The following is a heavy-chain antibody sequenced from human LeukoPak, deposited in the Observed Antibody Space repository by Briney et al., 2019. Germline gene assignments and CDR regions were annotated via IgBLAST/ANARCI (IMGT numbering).Heavy chain of an antibody. CDR2: ISGSGGST. D-gene: IGHD3-22*01. CDR3: AKVGIYDSSGYYYAGPNHFDY. J-gene: IGHJ4*02. V-gene: IGHV3-23*01. CDR1: VFTFYSYG. Sequence: GGTLRLSCAASVFTFYSYGMSWVRQAPGKGLGWVSAISGSGGSTYYADSVKGRFTISRDNSKNTLYLQMNSLRAEDTAVYYCAKVGIYDSSGYYYAGPNHFDYWGQGTLVTVSS.